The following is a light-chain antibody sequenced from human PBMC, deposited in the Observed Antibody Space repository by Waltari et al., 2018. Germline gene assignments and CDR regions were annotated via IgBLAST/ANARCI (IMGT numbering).Light chain of an antibody. CDR3: QQYQNWPQT. CDR1: QGIRTE. Sequence: AIQMTQSPSSLSAYVGDRVTITCRASQGIRTELGWYQQIPGTAPKLLIYASTLEFGVPSRFSGSGSGTEFALTISSLQSEDSAVYYCQQYQNWPQTFGQGTKLQIK. V-gene: IGKV1-6*01. CDR2: AS. J-gene: IGKJ2*01.